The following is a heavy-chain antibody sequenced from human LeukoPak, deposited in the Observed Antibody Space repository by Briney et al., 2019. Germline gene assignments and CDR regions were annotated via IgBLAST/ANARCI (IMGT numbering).Heavy chain of an antibody. V-gene: IGHV4-34*01. J-gene: IGHJ4*02. Sequence: PSETLSLTCAVYGGSFSGYYWSWIRQPPGKGLEWIGEINHSGSTNYNPSLKSRVTISVDTSKNQFSLKLSSVTAADTAVYYCARVGYYDSSGYYSKNRYFDYWGQGTLVTVSS. CDR2: INHSGST. D-gene: IGHD3-22*01. CDR3: ARVGYYDSSGYYSKNRYFDY. CDR1: GGSFSGYY.